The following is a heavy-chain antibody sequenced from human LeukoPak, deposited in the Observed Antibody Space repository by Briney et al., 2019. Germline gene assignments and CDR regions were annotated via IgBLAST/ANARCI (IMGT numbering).Heavy chain of an antibody. D-gene: IGHD4-17*01. CDR3: ARDLYGDYLLDY. J-gene: IGHJ4*02. V-gene: IGHV3-7*01. CDR1: GFTFSSYW. Sequence: TGGSLRLSCEASGFTFSSYWMSWVRQAPGKGLEWVANIKQDGSEKYYVDSVKGRFTISRDNAKNSLYLQMNSLRAEDTAVYYCARDLYGDYLLDYWGQGTLVTVSS. CDR2: IKQDGSEK.